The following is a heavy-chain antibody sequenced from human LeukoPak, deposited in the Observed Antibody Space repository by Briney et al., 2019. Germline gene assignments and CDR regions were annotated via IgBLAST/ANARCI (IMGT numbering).Heavy chain of an antibody. D-gene: IGHD2-2*03. CDR2: INEDGSEK. CDR1: GFTFSNYG. CDR3: ARGGYSSAWAEDY. V-gene: IGHV3-7*01. J-gene: IGHJ4*02. Sequence: GGSLRLSCAASGFTFSNYGMGWVRQAPGRGLEWVANINEDGSEKYYVDSVKGRFTISRDKGKNSLYLQITSLRAEDTAVFYRARGGYSSAWAEDYWGQGTLVTVSS.